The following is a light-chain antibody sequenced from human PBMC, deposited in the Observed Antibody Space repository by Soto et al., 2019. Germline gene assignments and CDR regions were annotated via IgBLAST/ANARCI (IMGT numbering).Light chain of an antibody. J-gene: IGLJ2*01. CDR1: GSDVGTYKY. Sequence: QPVLTQPASVSGSPGQSITISCTGTGSDVGTYKYVSWYQQHPGKAPKLMIYDVSSRPSGVSDRFSGSKSGNTASLTISGLQPEDEADYYCSSNTSSNTVVFGGGTQLTVL. V-gene: IGLV2-14*03. CDR3: SSNTSSNTVV. CDR2: DVS.